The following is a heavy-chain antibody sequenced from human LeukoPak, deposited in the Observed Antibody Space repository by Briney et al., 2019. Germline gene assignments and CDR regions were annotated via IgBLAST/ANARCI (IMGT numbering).Heavy chain of an antibody. CDR3: ARGRTDCSGGSCYAFDY. CDR1: GFTFSSYS. J-gene: IGHJ4*02. CDR2: IYSGGST. V-gene: IGHV3-53*01. D-gene: IGHD2-15*01. Sequence: PGGSLRLSCAASGFTFSSYSMNWVRQAPGKGLEWVSVIYSGGSTYYVDSVKGRFTISRDNSKNTLYLQMNSLRAEDTAVYYCARGRTDCSGGSCYAFDYWGQGTLVTVSS.